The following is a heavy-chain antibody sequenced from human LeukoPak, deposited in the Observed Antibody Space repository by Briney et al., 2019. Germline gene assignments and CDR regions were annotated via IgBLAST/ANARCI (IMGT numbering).Heavy chain of an antibody. D-gene: IGHD4-17*01. J-gene: IGHJ5*02. V-gene: IGHV3-23*01. CDR1: GFTFRSFA. CDR3: TKDPNGDYVGAFDP. Sequence: PGGSLRLSCAASGFTFRSFAMTWVRQAPGKGLEWVASITGNHGPTYNTDSVKDRFTISRDNSQNTLYPQMDSLRAEDTAVYYCTKDPNGDYVGAFDPWGQGTLVTVSS. CDR2: ITGNHGPT.